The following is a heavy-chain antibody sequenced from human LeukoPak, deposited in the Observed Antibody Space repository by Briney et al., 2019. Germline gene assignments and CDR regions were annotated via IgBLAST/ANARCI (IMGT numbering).Heavy chain of an antibody. J-gene: IGHJ4*02. D-gene: IGHD7-27*01. CDR3: AKVIWGFGEDHFDY. CDR1: GFTVSSNY. Sequence: GGSLRLSCAASGFTVSSNYMSWVRQAPGKGLEWVSVIYSGGSTYYADSVKGRFTISRDNSKNTLYLQMNSLRAEDTAVYYCAKVIWGFGEDHFDYWGQGTLVTVSS. V-gene: IGHV3-53*01. CDR2: IYSGGST.